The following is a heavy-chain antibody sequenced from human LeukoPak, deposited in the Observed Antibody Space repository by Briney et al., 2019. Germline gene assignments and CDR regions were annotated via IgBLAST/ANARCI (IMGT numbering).Heavy chain of an antibody. CDR2: IYYGENT. CDR3: ARGVAVANEPSIDY. Sequence: PSETLSLTCTVSGGSISSGPYYWGWIRQPPGKGLEWIGNIYYGENTYYNPSLKSRVTISIDTSKNQFSLKLSSVTAADTAVYYCARGVAVANEPSIDYWGQGTLVTVSS. J-gene: IGHJ4*02. CDR1: GGSISSGPYY. V-gene: IGHV4-39*01. D-gene: IGHD1-1*01.